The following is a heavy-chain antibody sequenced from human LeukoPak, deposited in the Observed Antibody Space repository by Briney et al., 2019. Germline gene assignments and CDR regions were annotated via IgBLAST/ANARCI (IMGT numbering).Heavy chain of an antibody. Sequence: PGGSLRLSCAASGFIFSNYAMTWVRQAPGKGLEWVSSISGDAGSIYYIDSVRGRFTISRDNSKNTLFLQMNCLRAEDTGMYYCAKYGAPGWSGYCDYWGQGTLVTVSS. J-gene: IGHJ4*02. D-gene: IGHD4/OR15-4a*01. CDR3: AKYGAPGWSGYCDY. V-gene: IGHV3-23*01. CDR1: GFIFSNYA. CDR2: ISGDAGSI.